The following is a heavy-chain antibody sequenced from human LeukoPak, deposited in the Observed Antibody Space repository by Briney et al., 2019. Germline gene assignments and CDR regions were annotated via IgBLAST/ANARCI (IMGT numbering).Heavy chain of an antibody. CDR2: IYSGGST. Sequence: GGSLRLSCAVSGFTVTVNYMSWVRQAPGKGLEWVSVIYSGGSTYYADSVKGRFTISRDNSKNTLYLQMNSLRAEDTAVYYCARGFNSLDYWGQGTLVTVSS. V-gene: IGHV3-66*01. CDR3: ARGFNSLDY. D-gene: IGHD4-23*01. J-gene: IGHJ4*02. CDR1: GFTVTVNY.